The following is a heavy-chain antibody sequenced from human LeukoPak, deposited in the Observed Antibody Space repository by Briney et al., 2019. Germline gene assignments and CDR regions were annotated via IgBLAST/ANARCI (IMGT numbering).Heavy chain of an antibody. CDR3: ARGRGNYVRWWFDP. CDR2: IYYSGST. V-gene: IGHV4-59*01. J-gene: IGHJ5*02. Sequence: SETLSLTCTVSGGSISSYYWSWIRQPPGKGLEWIGYIYYSGSTNYNPSLTSRVTISVDTSKNQFSLKLSSVTAADTAVYYCARGRGNYVRWWFDPWGQGTLVAVSS. CDR1: GGSISSYY. D-gene: IGHD1-26*01.